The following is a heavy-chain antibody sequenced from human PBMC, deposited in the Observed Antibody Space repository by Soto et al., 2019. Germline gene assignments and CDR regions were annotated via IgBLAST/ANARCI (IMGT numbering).Heavy chain of an antibody. CDR2: IVVGSGNT. CDR3: AADRDSSGYYLGGMDV. Sequence: ASVKVFCKSSGFTFTSSAVQWVRQARGQLLEWIGWIVVGSGNTNYAQKFQERVTITRDMSTSTAYMELSSLRSEDTAVYYCAADRDSSGYYLGGMDVWGQGTTVTVSS. CDR1: GFTFTSSA. V-gene: IGHV1-58*01. D-gene: IGHD3-22*01. J-gene: IGHJ6*02.